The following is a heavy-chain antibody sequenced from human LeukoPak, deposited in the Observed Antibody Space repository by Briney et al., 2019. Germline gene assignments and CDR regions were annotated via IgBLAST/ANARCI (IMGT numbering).Heavy chain of an antibody. Sequence: QTGGSLRLSCAASGFTFSSYAMSWVRQAPGKGLEWVSAISGSGGSTYYADSVKGRFTIPRDNSKNTLYLQMNSLRAEDTAVYYCAKGSLYYYDSSGYYYVDYWGQGTLVTVSS. CDR1: GFTFSSYA. CDR2: ISGSGGST. V-gene: IGHV3-23*01. J-gene: IGHJ4*02. D-gene: IGHD3-22*01. CDR3: AKGSLYYYDSSGYYYVDY.